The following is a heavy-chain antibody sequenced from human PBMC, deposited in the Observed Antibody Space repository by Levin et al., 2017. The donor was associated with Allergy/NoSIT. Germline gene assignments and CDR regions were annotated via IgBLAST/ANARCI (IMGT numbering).Heavy chain of an antibody. D-gene: IGHD3-16*02. CDR3: ERGLAESSRYTQGE. J-gene: IGHJ4*02. CDR2: IYYSGST. Sequence: RASETLSLTCTVSGGSISGYYWTWIRQPPGKGLEWIGHIYYSGSTNYNPSLKSRVTISVDTSKNQFSLKLSSVTAGDTAVYYWERGLAESSRYTQGEWGQGTLVTVAS. CDR1: GGSISGYY. V-gene: IGHV4-59*01.